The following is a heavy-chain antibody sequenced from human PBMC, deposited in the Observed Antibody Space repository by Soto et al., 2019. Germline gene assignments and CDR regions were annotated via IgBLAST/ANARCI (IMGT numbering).Heavy chain of an antibody. CDR3: ACFLVPASRHTDFEF. CDR2: IYYTGTT. D-gene: IGHD2-21*02. CDR1: GGSINSNNYY. V-gene: IGHV4-39*01. Sequence: SSETLSLTCTVSGGSINSNNYYLGWVRQPPGKGLEWIGNIYYTGTTYYNPSLKSRVTISVDTSKNQFSLRLNSVTAADTAMYYCACFLVPASRHTDFEFWGKGTQVTVSS. J-gene: IGHJ4*02.